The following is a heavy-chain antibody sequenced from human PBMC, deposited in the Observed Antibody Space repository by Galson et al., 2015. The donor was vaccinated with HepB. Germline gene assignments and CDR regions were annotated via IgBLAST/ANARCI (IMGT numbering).Heavy chain of an antibody. J-gene: IGHJ6*02. CDR3: AKDLGVRGEYYYYGMDV. V-gene: IGHV3-23*01. CDR2: IGSDGSST. CDR1: GFTFARYA. D-gene: IGHD3-10*01. Sequence: SLRLSCAPSGFTFARYAMSWVRQAPGKGLEWVSAIGSDGSSTFYADSVKGRSTISRDNSGNTLYLQMNSLRAEDTAIYYCAKDLGVRGEYYYYGMDVWGLGTTVTVSS.